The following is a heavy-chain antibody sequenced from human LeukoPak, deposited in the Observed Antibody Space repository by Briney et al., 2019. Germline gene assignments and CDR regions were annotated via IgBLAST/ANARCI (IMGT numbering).Heavy chain of an antibody. D-gene: IGHD3-10*01. V-gene: IGHV1-69*13. CDR2: IIPIFGTA. CDR1: GGTFSSYA. CDR3: ARDSSLRSYYPN. Sequence: SVKVSCKASGGTFSSYAISWVRQAPGQGLEWMGEIIPIFGTANYAQKIQGRVTITADESTSTAYMELSSLRSEDTAVYYCARDSSLRSYYPNWGQGTLVTVSS. J-gene: IGHJ4*02.